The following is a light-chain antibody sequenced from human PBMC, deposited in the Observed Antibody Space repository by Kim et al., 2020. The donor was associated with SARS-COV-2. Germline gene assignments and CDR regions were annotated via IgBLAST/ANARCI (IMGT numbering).Light chain of an antibody. V-gene: IGKV3-20*01. CDR1: QSVSSRY. J-gene: IGKJ1*01. CDR2: GVT. Sequence: EIVLTQSPRTLSLSPGERATLSCRASQSVSSRYVAWYQVKPGQAPRLLIYGVTSRATGIPDRFSGSGSGTDFTLTIYGLEPEDFAVYFCQRYGSSRTFGQGTKVDIK. CDR3: QRYGSSRT.